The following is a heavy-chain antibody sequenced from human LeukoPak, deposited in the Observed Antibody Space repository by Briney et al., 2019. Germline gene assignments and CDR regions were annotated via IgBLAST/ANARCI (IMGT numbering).Heavy chain of an antibody. Sequence: SETLSLTCTVSGGSISSYYWSWIRQPAGKGLEWIGRIYTSGSTNYNPSLKSRVTMSVDTSKNQFSLKLSSVTAADTAVYYCARSPRYSSSRYRGWYFDLWGRGTLVTVSS. J-gene: IGHJ2*01. CDR2: IYTSGST. V-gene: IGHV4-4*07. CDR3: ARSPRYSSSRYRGWYFDL. CDR1: GGSISSYY. D-gene: IGHD6-13*01.